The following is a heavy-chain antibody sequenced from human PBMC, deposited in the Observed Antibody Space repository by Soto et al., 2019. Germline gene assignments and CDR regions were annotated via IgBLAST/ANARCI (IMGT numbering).Heavy chain of an antibody. J-gene: IGHJ4*02. CDR2: IYSGSTT. D-gene: IGHD3-9*01. CDR3: ARVRGKYDILTGNSLYYFDY. Sequence: EVQLVETGGGLIQPGGSLRLSCAASGFTVSSNYMSWVRQAPGKGLEWVSIIYSGSTTYYADSVKGRFTISRGTSKNTLYLKMNRQSAEDTAVYYCARVRGKYDILTGNSLYYFDYWGQGTLVNVST. V-gene: IGHV3-53*02. CDR1: GFTVSSNY.